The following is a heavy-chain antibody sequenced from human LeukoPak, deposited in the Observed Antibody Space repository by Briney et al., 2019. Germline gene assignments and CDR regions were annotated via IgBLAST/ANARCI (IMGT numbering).Heavy chain of an antibody. V-gene: IGHV3-23*01. CDR2: ISASGGTT. Sequence: GGSLRPSCAASRFTFTTHAMSWVRQAPGKGLAWVSGISASGGTTYYADSVKGRFSISRDNSKNTLYLQMNSLRAEDTAVYYCAKAPFDFWSGGPWGQGTLVTVSS. J-gene: IGHJ5*02. D-gene: IGHD3-3*01. CDR1: RFTFTTHA. CDR3: AKAPFDFWSGGP.